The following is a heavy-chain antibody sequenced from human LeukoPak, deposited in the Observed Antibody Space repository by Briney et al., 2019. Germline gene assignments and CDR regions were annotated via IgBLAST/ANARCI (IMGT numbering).Heavy chain of an antibody. CDR2: IYYSGST. CDR1: GGSISSSSYC. CDR3: ARDRTPLGTDAFDI. D-gene: IGHD1-1*01. Sequence: SETLSLTCTVSGGSISSSSYCWGWIRQPPGKGLEWIGSIYYSGSTYYNPSLKSRVTISVDTSKNQFSLKLSSVTAADTAVYYCARDRTPLGTDAFDIWGQGTMVTVSS. V-gene: IGHV4-39*07. J-gene: IGHJ3*02.